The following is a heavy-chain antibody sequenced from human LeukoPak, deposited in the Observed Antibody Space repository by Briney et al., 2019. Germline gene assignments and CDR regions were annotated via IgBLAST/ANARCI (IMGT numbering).Heavy chain of an antibody. V-gene: IGHV4-4*07. CDR1: GGSISSFY. Sequence: SETLSLTCTVSGGSISSFYWSWIRQAAGKGLEWIGRIYTSGSTNYNPSLKSRITMSVDTSKNQFSLKLRSVAAADTAVYYCARGSGSYPPLDCWGQGTLVTVSS. CDR3: ARGSGSYPPLDC. CDR2: IYTSGST. J-gene: IGHJ4*02. D-gene: IGHD3-10*01.